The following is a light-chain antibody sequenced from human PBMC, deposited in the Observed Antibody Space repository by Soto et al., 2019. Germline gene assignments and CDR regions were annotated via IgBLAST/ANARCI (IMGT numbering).Light chain of an antibody. J-gene: IGKJ2*01. CDR3: QQSYRTPLT. V-gene: IGKV1-39*01. Sequence: DIQMTQSPSSLSATVGDTVTITCRASQGVSHNLVWYQQRQGRAPQLLIFAGSNLLSGVPSRFSGSGSGTNFTLTISSLQPEDFATYYCQQSYRTPLTFGQGTKLEIK. CDR2: AGS. CDR1: QGVSHN.